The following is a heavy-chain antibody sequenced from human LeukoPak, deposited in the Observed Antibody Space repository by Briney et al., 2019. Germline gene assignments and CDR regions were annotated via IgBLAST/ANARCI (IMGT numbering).Heavy chain of an antibody. CDR2: NYYSGTP. Sequence: SEPLSLTCTVSGGSISSSSYYGRWIRRPPAKGLDWHGTNYYSGTPYYNPSLKSRDPISQHPAKTHSAIELSYVPAADSAVVYCARPGQSYCYMEVWGKGTTVTVSS. J-gene: IGHJ6*03. CDR3: ARPGQSYCYMEV. V-gene: IGHV4-39*02. CDR1: GGSISSSSYY. D-gene: IGHD1-1*01.